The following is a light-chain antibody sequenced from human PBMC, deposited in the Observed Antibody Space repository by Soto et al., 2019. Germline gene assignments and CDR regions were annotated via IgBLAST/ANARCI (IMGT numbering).Light chain of an antibody. V-gene: IGKV3-15*01. CDR2: GAT. CDR3: HQYNNWSPQT. J-gene: IGKJ1*01. Sequence: EIVMTQSPASLSVSPGERATLSCRASQSVSSNLAWYQKKPGQPPRLVIYGATTRATGIPARFSGSGSGTDITLTISSLQSEDFAVYYCHQYNNWSPQTFGQGTKVDIK. CDR1: QSVSSN.